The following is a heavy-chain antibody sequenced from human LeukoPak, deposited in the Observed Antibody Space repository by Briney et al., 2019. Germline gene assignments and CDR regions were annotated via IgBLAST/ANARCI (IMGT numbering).Heavy chain of an antibody. CDR2: ISSSGSTI. J-gene: IGHJ4*02. Sequence: GGSLRLSCAASGFTFSSYEMNWVRQAPGKGLEWVSYISSSGSTIYYADSVKGRFTISRDNAKNSLYLQMNSLRAEDTAVYYCARVGSSGLEFDYWGQGTPVTVSS. CDR1: GFTFSSYE. D-gene: IGHD6-19*01. V-gene: IGHV3-48*03. CDR3: ARVGSSGLEFDY.